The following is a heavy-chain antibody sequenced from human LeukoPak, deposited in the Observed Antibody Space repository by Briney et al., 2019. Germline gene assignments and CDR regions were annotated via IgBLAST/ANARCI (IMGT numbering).Heavy chain of an antibody. Sequence: GGSLGLSCAASGFTVSSNYMSWVRQAPGKGLEWVSVIYSGGRTYYADSVKGRFTISRDNSKNTMYLQMNSLRAEDTAVYYCARVFVTLTLAFDIWGQGTMVTVSS. J-gene: IGHJ3*02. D-gene: IGHD3-16*01. CDR1: GFTVSSNY. CDR3: ARVFVTLTLAFDI. V-gene: IGHV3-53*01. CDR2: IYSGGRT.